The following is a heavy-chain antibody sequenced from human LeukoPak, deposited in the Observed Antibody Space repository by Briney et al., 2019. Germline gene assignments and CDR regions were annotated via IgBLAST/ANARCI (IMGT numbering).Heavy chain of an antibody. J-gene: IGHJ4*02. CDR2: ISSSSSTI. CDR1: GFTFSSYS. CDR3: ARDRYSTFDY. V-gene: IGHV3-48*01. D-gene: IGHD6-13*01. Sequence: GGSLRLSCAASGFTFSSYSMNWVRQAPGKGLEWVSYISSSSSTIHYADFVKGRFTISTGNAKNSLYLQMNSLRAEDTAVYYCARDRYSTFDYWGQGTLVTVSS.